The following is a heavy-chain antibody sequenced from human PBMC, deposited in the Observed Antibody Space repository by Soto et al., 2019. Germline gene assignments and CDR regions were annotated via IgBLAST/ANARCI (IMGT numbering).Heavy chain of an antibody. CDR3: ASSPLVTYQLLRLYYYGMDV. CDR2: INAGNGNT. V-gene: IGHV1-3*01. J-gene: IGHJ6*02. Sequence: ASVKVSCKTSGYTFTSYAMHWVRQAPGQRLEWMGWINAGNGNTKYSQKLQGRVTITRDTSASTAYMELSSLRSEDTAVYYCASSPLVTYQLLRLYYYGMDVWGQGTTVTVSS. CDR1: GYTFTSYA. D-gene: IGHD2-2*01.